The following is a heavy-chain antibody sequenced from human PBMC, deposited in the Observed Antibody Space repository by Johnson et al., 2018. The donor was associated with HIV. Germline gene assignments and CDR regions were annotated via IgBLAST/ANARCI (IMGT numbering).Heavy chain of an antibody. D-gene: IGHD5-24*01. V-gene: IGHV3-30*14. CDR3: ARDGRDLATRGAFDI. CDR1: GFSFSNYA. J-gene: IGHJ3*02. CDR2: IKQDGSET. Sequence: QVQLVESGGGVVQPERSLRLSCAASGFSFSNYAIHWVRQAPGKGLECVANIKQDGSETFYADSVKGRFIISRDNSKNMLYLQMNSLRPEDTAVYYCARDGRDLATRGAFDIGGPGTVVTVSS.